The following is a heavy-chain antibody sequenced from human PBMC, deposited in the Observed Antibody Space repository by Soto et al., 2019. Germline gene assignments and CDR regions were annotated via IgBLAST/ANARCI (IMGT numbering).Heavy chain of an antibody. CDR1: GFTFSSYA. CDR3: VKGEYYYDSSGYYPFDY. CDR2: ISTNRGST. D-gene: IGHD3-22*01. V-gene: IGHV3-64D*06. Sequence: PGGSLRLSCSASGFTFSSYAMHWVRQAPGKGLEYVSSISTNRGSTHYADTVKGRFTISRDNSKNTQKLQMRSMRAGDTAVYYCVKGEYYYDSSGYYPFDYWGQGT. J-gene: IGHJ4*02.